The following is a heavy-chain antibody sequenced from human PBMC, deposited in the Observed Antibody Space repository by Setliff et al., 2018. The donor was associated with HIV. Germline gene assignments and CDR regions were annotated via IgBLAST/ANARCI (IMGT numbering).Heavy chain of an antibody. CDR3: ARDPPGYGDSNDY. CDR2: IYHRGST. Sequence: ETLSLTCTVSGASITTDTHYWAWIRQPPGKGLEWIGSIYHRGSTHHNPSLKSRVTISVDTSKNQFSLKLSSVTAADTAVYYCARDPPGYGDSNDYWGQGTLVTVSS. CDR1: GASITTDTHY. J-gene: IGHJ4*02. D-gene: IGHD4-17*01. V-gene: IGHV4-39*07.